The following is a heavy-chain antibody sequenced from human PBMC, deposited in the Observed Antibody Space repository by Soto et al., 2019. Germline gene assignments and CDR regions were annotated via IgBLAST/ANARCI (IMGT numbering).Heavy chain of an antibody. CDR2: INWNSGSI. V-gene: IGHV3-9*01. J-gene: IGHJ1*01. CDR1: GFTFDDYA. Sequence: PGGSLRLSCAASGFTFDDYAMRWVRQVPGKGLEWVSGINWNSGSIGYGDPVKGRFAISRDNAKNSLHLQMNSLSAEDTAFYYCVKDESINWYSGHFRHWGQGTLVTVSS. D-gene: IGHD6-13*01. CDR3: VKDESINWYSGHFRH.